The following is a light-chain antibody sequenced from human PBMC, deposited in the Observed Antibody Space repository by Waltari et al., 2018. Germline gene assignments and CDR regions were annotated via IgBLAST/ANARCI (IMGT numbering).Light chain of an antibody. J-gene: IGKJ1*01. Sequence: EIVMTQSPANLSVSPGERATLSCRASQSVSSNLAWYQQEPGQAPRLLIYGASTRATGIPARFSGSGSGTEFTLTISSLQSEDFAVYYCQQYNNWPPERTFGQGTKVEIK. CDR1: QSVSSN. V-gene: IGKV3-15*01. CDR2: GAS. CDR3: QQYNNWPPERT.